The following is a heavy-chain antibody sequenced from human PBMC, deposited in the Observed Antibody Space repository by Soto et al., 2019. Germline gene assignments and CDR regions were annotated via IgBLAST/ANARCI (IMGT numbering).Heavy chain of an antibody. CDR2: IYFIGSS. D-gene: IGHD5-12*01. Sequence: SETLSLTCSVSGGSISSISSYWGWIRQPPGKGLEWIGSIYFIGSSYSNPSLKSRVTISVDTSQNQFSLKLNSVTAADTAVYFCARQDDKYSSTSWGQGTLVTVSS. J-gene: IGHJ5*02. CDR1: GGSISSISSY. CDR3: ARQDDKYSSTS. V-gene: IGHV4-39*01.